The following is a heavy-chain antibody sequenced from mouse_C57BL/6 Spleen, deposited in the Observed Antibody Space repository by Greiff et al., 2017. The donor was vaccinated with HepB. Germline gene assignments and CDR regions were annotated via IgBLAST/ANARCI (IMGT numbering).Heavy chain of an antibody. CDR2: IYPSDSET. V-gene: IGHV1-61*01. CDR3: ARRMNYYAMDY. Sequence: QVQLQQPGAELVRPGSSVKLSCKASGYTFTSYWMDWVKQRPGQGLEWIGNIYPSDSETHYNQKFKDKATLTVDKSSSTAYMQLSSLTSEDSAVYYCARRMNYYAMDYWGQGTSVTVSS. CDR1: GYTFTSYW. J-gene: IGHJ4*01.